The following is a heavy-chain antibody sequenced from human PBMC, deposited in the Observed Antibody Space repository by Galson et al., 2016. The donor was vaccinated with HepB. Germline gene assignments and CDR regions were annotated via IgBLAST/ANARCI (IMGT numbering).Heavy chain of an antibody. J-gene: IGHJ4*02. V-gene: IGHV3-53*01. CDR1: GFLVNSNY. CDR3: ARGYTSGVPFW. D-gene: IGHD2-8*01. Sequence: SLRLSCAVSGFLVNSNYMTWVRLAPGRGLEWAAIMYSGGSKQYAGSAKGRFTISRDTSSQTLFLEASDLRAEDTGIYYCARGYTSGVPFWWGQGTLVTVSS. CDR2: MYSGGSK.